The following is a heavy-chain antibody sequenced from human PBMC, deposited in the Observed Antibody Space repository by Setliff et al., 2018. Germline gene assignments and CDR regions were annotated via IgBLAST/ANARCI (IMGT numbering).Heavy chain of an antibody. J-gene: IGHJ4*02. D-gene: IGHD3-22*01. CDR1: GFTFSSYW. CDR2: IKSKTDGGTT. CDR3: TTDLYYHDSSGYFN. Sequence: PGGSLRLSCAASGFTFSSYWMHWVRQAPGKGLEWVGRIKSKTDGGTTDYAAPVKGRFTISRDDSKNTLYLQMNSLKTEDTAVYYCTTDLYYHDSSGYFNWGQGTLVTVSS. V-gene: IGHV3-15*01.